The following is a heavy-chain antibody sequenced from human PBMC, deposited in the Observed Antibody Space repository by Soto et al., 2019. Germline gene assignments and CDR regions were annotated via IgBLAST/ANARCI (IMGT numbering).Heavy chain of an antibody. CDR3: ARGYSSSWKTD. J-gene: IGHJ4*02. Sequence: SETLSLTCTVSGGSISSGGYYWSWIRQHPGKGLEWIGYIYYSGSTYYNPSLKSRVTISVDTSKNQFSLKLSSVTAADTAVYYCARGYSSSWKTDWGQGTLVTVSS. V-gene: IGHV4-61*08. D-gene: IGHD6-13*01. CDR2: IYYSGST. CDR1: GGSISSGGYY.